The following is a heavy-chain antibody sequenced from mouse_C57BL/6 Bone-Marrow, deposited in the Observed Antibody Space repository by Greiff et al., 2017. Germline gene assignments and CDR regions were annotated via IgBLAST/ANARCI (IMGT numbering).Heavy chain of an antibody. J-gene: IGHJ3*01. CDR2: INPNNGGT. CDR3: ARTGSYGNYPAGFAD. D-gene: IGHD2-1*01. V-gene: IGHV1-18*01. Sequence: VQLQQSGPELVKPGASVKIPCKASGYTFTDYNMDWVKQSHGKSLEWIGDINPNNGGTIYNQKFKGKATLTVDKSSSTAYMELRSLTSEDPAVYYCARTGSYGNYPAGFADWGQGTLVTVSA. CDR1: GYTFTDYN.